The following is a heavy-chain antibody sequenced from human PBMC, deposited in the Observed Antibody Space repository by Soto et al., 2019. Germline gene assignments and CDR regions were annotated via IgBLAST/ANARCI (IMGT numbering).Heavy chain of an antibody. V-gene: IGHV1-2*04. CDR1: GYTFTGYY. D-gene: IGHD2-8*01. J-gene: IGHJ4*02. CDR3: ARDVWGRPPGSPRVEYYFDY. Sequence: QVQLVQSGAEVKKPGASVKVSCKASGYTFTGYYMHWVRQAPGQGLEWMGWINPNSGGTNYAQKFQGWVTMTRETSISTAYMELSRLRSDDTAVYYCARDVWGRPPGSPRVEYYFDYWGQGTLVTVSS. CDR2: INPNSGGT.